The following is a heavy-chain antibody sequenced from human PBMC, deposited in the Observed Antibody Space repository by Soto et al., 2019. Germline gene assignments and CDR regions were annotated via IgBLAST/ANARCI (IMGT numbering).Heavy chain of an antibody. CDR3: ARDGPVAGTSGY. CDR1: GYTFTSYG. V-gene: IGHV1-18*01. CDR2: ISAFNGIT. Sequence: QVQLVQSGAEVKKPGASVKVSCKASGYTFTSYGISWVRQAPGQGLEWMGWISAFNGITNFAQKLQGRVTMTTDTSTSTAYMDLRRLRSDDTAVYYCARDGPVAGTSGYWGQGTLVTVSS. J-gene: IGHJ4*02. D-gene: IGHD6-19*01.